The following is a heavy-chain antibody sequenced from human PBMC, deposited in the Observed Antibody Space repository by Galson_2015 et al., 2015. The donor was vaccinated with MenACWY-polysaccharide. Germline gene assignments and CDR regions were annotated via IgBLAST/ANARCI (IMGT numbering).Heavy chain of an antibody. J-gene: IGHJ5*02. CDR3: AGIPSTETSYGWFDP. V-gene: IGHV4-31*03. D-gene: IGHD4-17*01. CDR1: GGSISSGSHH. Sequence: TLSLTCSVSGGSISSGSHHWTWIRQLPGKGLEWIGYIYYSGNTYYNPSLKSRLTISRDTSKNQFSLNLSSVSDADTAVYYCAGIPSTETSYGWFDPWGQGTLVTVSS. CDR2: IYYSGNT.